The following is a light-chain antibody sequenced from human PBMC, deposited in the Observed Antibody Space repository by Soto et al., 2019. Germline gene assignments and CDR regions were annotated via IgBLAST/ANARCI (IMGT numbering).Light chain of an antibody. CDR2: HGS. CDR3: QHYATSPPYT. J-gene: IGKJ2*01. CDR1: HSLINSY. Sequence: IVLTQSPGILSLSPGARATLSCRASHSLINSYLAWYQQKPGQAPRLLIYHGSTRAPGIPDRFSGSGSGADFILTISRLEPDDFAAYYCQHYATSPPYTFGQGTKLEIK. V-gene: IGKV3-20*01.